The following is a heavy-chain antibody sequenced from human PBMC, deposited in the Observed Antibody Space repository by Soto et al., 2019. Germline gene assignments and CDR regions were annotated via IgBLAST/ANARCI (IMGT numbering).Heavy chain of an antibody. V-gene: IGHV3-33*01. Sequence: PWVSLRLSCAASGFTFSSYGMHWVRQAPGKGLEWVEVLWYDGSNRYYADSVKGRFTISRDNSKNTLYLQMNSLRAEDTAVYYCARDGYNQLKGAFDIWGQGTMVTVSS. CDR3: ARDGYNQLKGAFDI. CDR2: LWYDGSNR. CDR1: GFTFSSYG. J-gene: IGHJ3*02. D-gene: IGHD6-25*01.